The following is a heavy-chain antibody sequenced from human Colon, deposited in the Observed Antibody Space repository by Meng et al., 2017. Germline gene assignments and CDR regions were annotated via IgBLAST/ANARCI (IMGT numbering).Heavy chain of an antibody. V-gene: IGHV4-4*03. J-gene: IGHJ4*02. D-gene: IGHD4-23*01. CDR1: GASIAINNR. Sequence: PLQWLGPGLVLPPRTQSLTRPGSGASIAINNRGGWVSQSTKQRLEWIGEIHHGGTTHDNPSPKSRVTMSVDTSNNQFSLKLSSVTAADTAVNYFARIDYGGNGIEKYFSDYWGQGTLVTVSS. CDR3: ARIDYGGNGIEKYFSDY. CDR2: IHHGGTT.